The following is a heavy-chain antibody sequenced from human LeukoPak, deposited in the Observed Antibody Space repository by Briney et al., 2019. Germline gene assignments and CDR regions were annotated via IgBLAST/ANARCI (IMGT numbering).Heavy chain of an antibody. D-gene: IGHD2/OR15-2a*01. CDR2: VNQGGTEK. V-gene: IGHV3-7*01. CDR1: GFTFSSQW. Sequence: GGSLRLSCAASGFTFSSQWMSWVRQAPGKGLEWVANVNQGGTEKYYVDSVKGRFTISRDNAENSLYLQMNSLRAEDTAVYYCARDWYYAIDFWGRGALVTVSS. CDR3: ARDWYYAIDF. J-gene: IGHJ2*01.